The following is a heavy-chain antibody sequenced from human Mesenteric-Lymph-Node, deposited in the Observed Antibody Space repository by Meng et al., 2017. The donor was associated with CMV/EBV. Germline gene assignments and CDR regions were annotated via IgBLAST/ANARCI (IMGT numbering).Heavy chain of an antibody. CDR1: GGSISSYY. Sequence: GSLRLSCTVSGGSISSYYWSWIRQPPGKGLEWIGYIYYSGSTNYNPSLKSRVTISVDTSKNQFSLKLSSVTAADTAVYYCARGGLKGSSGYYQYYFDYWGQGTLVTVSS. CDR2: IYYSGST. J-gene: IGHJ4*02. D-gene: IGHD3-22*01. V-gene: IGHV4-59*01. CDR3: ARGGLKGSSGYYQYYFDY.